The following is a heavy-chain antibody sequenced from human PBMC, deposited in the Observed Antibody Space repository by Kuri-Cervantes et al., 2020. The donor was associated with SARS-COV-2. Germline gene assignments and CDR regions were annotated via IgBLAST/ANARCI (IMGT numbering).Heavy chain of an antibody. Sequence: SETLSLTCAVSGYSISGGYYWGWIRQPPGKGLEWIGNIFYTGSTYYNPSLKSRVTISRDTSKNQFSLNLSSVTAADTAVYYCARDGYCSSWNYFDSWGQGTLVTVSS. CDR1: GYSISGGYY. CDR2: IFYTGST. CDR3: ARDGYCSSWNYFDS. D-gene: IGHD6-13*01. J-gene: IGHJ4*02. V-gene: IGHV4-38-2*02.